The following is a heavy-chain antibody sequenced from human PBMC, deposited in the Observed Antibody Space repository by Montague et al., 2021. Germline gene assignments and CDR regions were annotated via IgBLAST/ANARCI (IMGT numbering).Heavy chain of an antibody. V-gene: IGHV4-59*11. CDR1: GGSISSHY. CDR2: VFYRGNM. J-gene: IGHJ5*02. D-gene: IGHD3-10*01. Sequence: ETLSLTCTVSGGSISSHYWSWVRQPPGKGLEWIGCVFYRGNMAHNSSLKSRLTMLVDTAKNQGSLKLKSVTAADTAVYYCARDQNLSRGDNWFGPWGQGNMVTVSS. CDR3: ARDQNLSRGDNWFGP.